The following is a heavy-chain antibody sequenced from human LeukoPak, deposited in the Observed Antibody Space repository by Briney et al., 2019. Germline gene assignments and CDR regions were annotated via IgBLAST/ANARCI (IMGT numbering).Heavy chain of an antibody. CDR2: IYSGGST. CDR1: GFTVSSNY. CDR3: AKDLWPGSLPYGMDV. D-gene: IGHD3-10*01. Sequence: GGSLRLSCAASGFTVSSNYMSWVRQAPGKGLEWVSVIYSGGSTYYADSMKGRFTISRDNSKNTLYLQMNSLRAEDTAVYYCAKDLWPGSLPYGMDVWGQGTTVTVSS. J-gene: IGHJ6*02. V-gene: IGHV3-66*01.